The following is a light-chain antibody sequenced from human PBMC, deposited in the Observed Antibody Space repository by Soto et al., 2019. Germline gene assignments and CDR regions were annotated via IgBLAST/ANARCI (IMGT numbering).Light chain of an antibody. CDR2: AAS. J-gene: IGKJ1*01. V-gene: IGKV1-39*01. CDR1: QNIINY. Sequence: DIQMTQSPSSLSASVRDRVTITCRASQNIINYLNWYQQKPGRAPKILIYAASNLQSGVPSRFSGGGSGTDFTLTITSLQPEDFATYYCQQSYSSPWTSGQGTKVDIK. CDR3: QQSYSSPWT.